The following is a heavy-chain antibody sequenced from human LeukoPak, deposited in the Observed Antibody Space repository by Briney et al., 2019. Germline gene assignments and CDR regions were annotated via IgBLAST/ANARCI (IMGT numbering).Heavy chain of an antibody. CDR2: ISWNSDSI. Sequence: PGRSLRLSCAASGFTFDDYAMHWVRQAPGKGLEGVSGISWNSDSIDYADSVKGRFTISRDNAKNSLYLQMNSLRADDMAVYFCAKDIDSRSAGFDYWGQGTLVTVSS. CDR1: GFTFDDYA. V-gene: IGHV3-9*03. J-gene: IGHJ4*02. CDR3: AKDIDSRSAGFDY. D-gene: IGHD6-6*01.